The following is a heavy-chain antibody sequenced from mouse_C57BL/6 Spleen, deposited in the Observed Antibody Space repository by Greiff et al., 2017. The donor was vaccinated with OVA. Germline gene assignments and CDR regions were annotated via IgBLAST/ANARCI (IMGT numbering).Heavy chain of an antibody. J-gene: IGHJ1*03. V-gene: IGHV5-16*01. CDR1: GFTFSDYY. D-gene: IGHD1-1*01. CDR3: ARWGCYYGSSYGYFDV. CDR2: INYDGSST. Sequence: EVQVVESEGGLVQPGSSMKLSCTASGFTFSDYYMAWVRQVPEKGLEWVANINYDGSSTYYLDSLKSRFIISRDNAKNILYLQMSSLKSEDTATYYCARWGCYYGSSYGYFDVWGTGTTVTVSS.